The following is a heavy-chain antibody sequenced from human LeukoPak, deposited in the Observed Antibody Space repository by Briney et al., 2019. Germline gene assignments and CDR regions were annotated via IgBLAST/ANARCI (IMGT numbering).Heavy chain of an antibody. CDR1: GGSISSGGYY. CDR2: INHSGST. D-gene: IGHD5-24*01. V-gene: IGHV4-39*07. J-gene: IGHJ4*02. Sequence: PSKTLSLTCTVSGGSISSGGYYWSWIRQPPGKGLEWIGEINHSGSTNYNPSLKSRVTISVDTSKNQFSLKLSSVTAADTAVYYCARRDDREMATMMIWIFDYWGQGTLVTVSS. CDR3: ARRDDREMATMMIWIFDY.